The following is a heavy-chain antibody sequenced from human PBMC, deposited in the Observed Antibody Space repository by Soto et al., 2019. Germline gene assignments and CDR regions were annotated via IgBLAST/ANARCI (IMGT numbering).Heavy chain of an antibody. J-gene: IGHJ4*02. CDR2: ISYDGSNK. CDR1: GFTFSSYG. CDR3: AKDESDYYDSSGYLDY. V-gene: IGHV3-30*18. Sequence: GGSLRLSCAASGFTFSSYGMHWVRQAPGKGLEWVAVISYDGSNKYYADSVKGRFTISRDNSKNTLYLQMNSLRAEDTAVYYCAKDESDYYDSSGYLDYWGQGTLVTVSS. D-gene: IGHD3-22*01.